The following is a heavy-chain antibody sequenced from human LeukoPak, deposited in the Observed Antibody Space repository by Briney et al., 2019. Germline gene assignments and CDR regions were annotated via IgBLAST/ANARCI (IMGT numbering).Heavy chain of an antibody. CDR2: FDPEDDET. Sequence: ASVKVSCKVSGYNLTELPMHWVRQAPGKGLEWMGAFDPEDDETIYTQKFQGRVTMTEDTSTHTAYMELSSLRSEDTAVYYCATVPPGTAVYYYGMDVWGQGTTVTVSS. J-gene: IGHJ6*02. CDR3: ATVPPGTAVYYYGMDV. V-gene: IGHV1-24*01. CDR1: GYNLTELP. D-gene: IGHD6-19*01.